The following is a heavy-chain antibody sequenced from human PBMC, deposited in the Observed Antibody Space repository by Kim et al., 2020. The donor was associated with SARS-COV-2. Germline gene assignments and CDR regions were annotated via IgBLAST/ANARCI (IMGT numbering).Heavy chain of an antibody. V-gene: IGHV4-59*01. CDR3: ARDRYSYGHLDY. J-gene: IGHJ4*02. CDR1: GGSISSYY. Sequence: SETLSLTCTVSGGSISSYYWSWIRQPPGKGLEWIGYIYYSGSTNYNPSLKSRVTISVDTSKNQFSLKLSSVTAADTAVYYCARDRYSYGHLDYWGQGTLVTVSS. CDR2: IYYSGST. D-gene: IGHD5-18*01.